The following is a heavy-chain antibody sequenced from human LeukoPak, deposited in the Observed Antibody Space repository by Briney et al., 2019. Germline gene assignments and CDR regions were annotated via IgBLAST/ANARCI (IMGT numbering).Heavy chain of an antibody. CDR1: GFTFSSYW. CDR3: ARVLASSFQADYYYYSGMDG. D-gene: IGHD3-10*01. J-gene: IGHJ6*02. CDR2: IKQDGSEK. V-gene: IGHV3-7*01. Sequence: SGGSLRLSCAASGFTFSSYWMSWVRQAPGKGLEWVANIKQDGSEKYYVDSVKGRFTISRDNAKNSLYLQMNSLRAEDTAVYYCARVLASSFQADYYYYSGMDGWGQGTTVTVSS.